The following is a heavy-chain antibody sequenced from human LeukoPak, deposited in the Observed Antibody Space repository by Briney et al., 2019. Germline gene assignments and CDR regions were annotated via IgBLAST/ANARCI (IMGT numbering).Heavy chain of an antibody. Sequence: PETLSLTCAVYGGSFSGYYWSWIRQPPGKGLEWIGEINHSGSTNYNPSLKSRVTISVDTSKNQFSLKLSSVTAAYTAVYYCASYRSYGTYYFDYWGQGTLVTVSS. D-gene: IGHD5-18*01. CDR1: GGSFSGYY. J-gene: IGHJ4*02. V-gene: IGHV4-34*01. CDR2: INHSGST. CDR3: ASYRSYGTYYFDY.